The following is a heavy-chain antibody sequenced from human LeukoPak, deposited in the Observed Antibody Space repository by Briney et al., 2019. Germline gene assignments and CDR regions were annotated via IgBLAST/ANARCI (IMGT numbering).Heavy chain of an antibody. CDR3: ARGDVYYYDSSGHLGAFDI. CDR2: IYYSGST. V-gene: IGHV4-61*08. J-gene: IGHJ3*02. D-gene: IGHD3-22*01. Sequence: SETLSLTCAVSGGSISSGGYSWSWIRQPPGKGLEWIGYIYYSGSTNYNPSLKSRVTISVDTSKNQFSLKLSSVTAADTAVYYCARGDVYYYDSSGHLGAFDIWGQGTMVTVSS. CDR1: GGSISSGGYS.